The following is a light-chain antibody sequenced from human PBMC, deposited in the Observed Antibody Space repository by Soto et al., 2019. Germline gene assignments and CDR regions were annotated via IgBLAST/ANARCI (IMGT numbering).Light chain of an antibody. J-gene: IGLJ3*02. CDR2: DVS. Sequence: QCALTQPRSVSGSPGQSVTISCTGTSRPVGGYNYVAWYQHHPGKAPKSMIYDVSKRPSGVPDRFSGSKSGNTASLTISGLQAEDEADYYCRSYAGSYTWVFGGGTKLTVL. CDR1: SRPVGGYNY. V-gene: IGLV2-11*01. CDR3: RSYAGSYTWV.